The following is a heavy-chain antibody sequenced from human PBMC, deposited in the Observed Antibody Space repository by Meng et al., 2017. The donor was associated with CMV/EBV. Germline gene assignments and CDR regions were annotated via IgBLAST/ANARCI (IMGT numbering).Heavy chain of an antibody. CDR1: GSYY. Sequence: GSYYWRWIRQPPGKGLEWIGYIYYSGSTNYNPSLKSRVTISVDTSKNQFSLKLSSVTAADTAVYYCASYYDFWSGYFSGRPRDYFDYWGQGTLVPSPQ. CDR3: ASYYDFWSGYFSGRPRDYFDY. J-gene: IGHJ4*02. V-gene: IGHV4-61*01. D-gene: IGHD3-3*01. CDR2: IYYSGST.